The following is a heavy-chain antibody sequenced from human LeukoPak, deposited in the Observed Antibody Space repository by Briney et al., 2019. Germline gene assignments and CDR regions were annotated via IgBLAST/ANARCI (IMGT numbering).Heavy chain of an antibody. CDR3: AKDYRGDVFDY. V-gene: IGHV4-4*07. Sequence: PSETLSLTCIVPGGSIASYSWSWIRQPAGKGLEWIGRMSSSGSTNYNPSLKSRVTVSVDTSKNQFSLKLSSVTAADTAVYYCAKDYRGDVFDYWGQGTLVTVSS. CDR2: MSSSGST. D-gene: IGHD2-21*01. CDR1: GGSIASYS. J-gene: IGHJ4*02.